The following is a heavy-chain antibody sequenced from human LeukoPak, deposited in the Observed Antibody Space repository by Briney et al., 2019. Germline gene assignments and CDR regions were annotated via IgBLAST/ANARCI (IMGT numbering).Heavy chain of an antibody. CDR3: ARDTAPGDAFDI. CDR1: GFTFRDYY. Sequence: GGSLKLSCAASGFTFRDYYMSWIRQAPGKGLEWVSYISSSGSTIYYADSVKGRFTISRDNAKNSLYLQMNSLRAEDTAVYYCARDTAPGDAFDIWGQGTMVTVSS. D-gene: IGHD4-17*01. V-gene: IGHV3-11*04. CDR2: ISSSGSTI. J-gene: IGHJ3*02.